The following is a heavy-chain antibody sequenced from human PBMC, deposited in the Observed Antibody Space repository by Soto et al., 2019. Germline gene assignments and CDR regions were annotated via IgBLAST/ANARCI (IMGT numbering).Heavy chain of an antibody. CDR2: IIPILGIA. V-gene: IGHV1-69*04. CDR1: GGTFSSYT. Sequence: GASVKVSCKASGGTFSSYTISWVRQAPGQGLEWMGRIIPILGIANYAQKFQGRVTITADKSTSTAYMELSSLRSEDTAVYYCARDMVRGVIMTYYYYMDVWGKGTTVTVSS. CDR3: ARDMVRGVIMTYYYYMDV. D-gene: IGHD3-10*01. J-gene: IGHJ6*03.